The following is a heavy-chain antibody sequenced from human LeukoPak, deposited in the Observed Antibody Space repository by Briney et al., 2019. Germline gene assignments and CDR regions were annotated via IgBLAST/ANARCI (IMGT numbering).Heavy chain of an antibody. Sequence: GGPLRLSCSASGFTFDTSWMRWVRQAPGKGLQWVANMKADGSEKYYVDSVKGRITISTDNGQNSLYLQMNSLRAEDTPVYYCAKFANPGYWGQGTLVAVSS. CDR2: MKADGSEK. D-gene: IGHD6-13*01. CDR1: GFTFDTSW. CDR3: AKFANPGY. V-gene: IGHV3-7*01. J-gene: IGHJ4*02.